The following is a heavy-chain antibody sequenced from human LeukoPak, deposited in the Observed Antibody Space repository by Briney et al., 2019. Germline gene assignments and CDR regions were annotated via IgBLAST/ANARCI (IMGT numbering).Heavy chain of an antibody. D-gene: IGHD2-2*01. Sequence: GGSLRPSCAASGFTFSSYGMHWVRQAPGKGLEWVAFIRYDGSNKYYADSVKGRFTISRDNAKKSLYLQMNSLRTEDTAVYYCANTEYQRLGTDYWGQGTLVTVSS. V-gene: IGHV3-30*02. CDR1: GFTFSSYG. J-gene: IGHJ4*02. CDR2: IRYDGSNK. CDR3: ANTEYQRLGTDY.